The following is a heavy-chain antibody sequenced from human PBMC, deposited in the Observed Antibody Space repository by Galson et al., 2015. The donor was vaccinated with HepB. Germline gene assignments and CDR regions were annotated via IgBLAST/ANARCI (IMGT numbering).Heavy chain of an antibody. Sequence: SLRLSCAASGFTFSSYAMHWVRQAPGKGLEWVAVISYDGSNKYYADSVKGRFTISRDNSKNTLYLQMNSLRAEDTAVYYCARAITMIVVVQGYWGQGTLVTVSS. V-gene: IGHV3-30-3*01. J-gene: IGHJ4*02. CDR2: ISYDGSNK. CDR1: GFTFSSYA. CDR3: ARAITMIVVVQGY. D-gene: IGHD3-22*01.